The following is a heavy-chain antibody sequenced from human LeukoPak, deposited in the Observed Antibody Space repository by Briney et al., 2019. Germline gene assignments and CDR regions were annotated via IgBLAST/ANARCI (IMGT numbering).Heavy chain of an antibody. Sequence: SETLSLTCTVSGGSISSYYWSWIRQPPGKGLEWIGYIYYSGSTNYNPSLKGRVTISVDTSKNQFSLKLSSVTAADTAVYYCARGGYYYDSSGTIDYWGQGTLVTVSS. CDR3: ARGGYYYDSSGTIDY. CDR1: GGSISSYY. V-gene: IGHV4-59*01. J-gene: IGHJ4*02. CDR2: IYYSGST. D-gene: IGHD3-22*01.